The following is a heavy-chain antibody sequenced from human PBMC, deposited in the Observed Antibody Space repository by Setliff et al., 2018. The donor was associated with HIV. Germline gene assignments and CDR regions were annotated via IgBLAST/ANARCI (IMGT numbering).Heavy chain of an antibody. D-gene: IGHD3-10*02. CDR1: GYTFSDYG. CDR3: ARDMFEIWERSLAKGDEFDP. J-gene: IGHJ5*02. V-gene: IGHV1-2*02. CDR2: INPNSGDT. Sequence: GASVKVSCKTSGYTFSDYGMSWVRQAPGQGLEWMGWINPNSGDTKYAQKFQDRVSLTRDTSLSTAYMELSSLTSDDTAIYYCARDMFEIWERSLAKGDEFDPWGQGSLVTVSS.